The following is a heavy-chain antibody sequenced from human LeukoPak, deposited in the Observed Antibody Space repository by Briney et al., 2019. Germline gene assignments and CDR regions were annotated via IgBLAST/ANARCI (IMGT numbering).Heavy chain of an antibody. V-gene: IGHV3-23*01. J-gene: IGHJ6*03. CDR2: ISGSGGST. Sequence: GGSLRLSCAASGFTFSNAWMNWVRQAPGKGLEWVSAISGSGGSTYYADSVKGRFTISRDNSKNTLYLQMNSLRAEDTAVYYCAKDLWFGELFPYYYMDVWGKGTTVTISS. D-gene: IGHD3-10*01. CDR1: GFTFSNAW. CDR3: AKDLWFGELFPYYYMDV.